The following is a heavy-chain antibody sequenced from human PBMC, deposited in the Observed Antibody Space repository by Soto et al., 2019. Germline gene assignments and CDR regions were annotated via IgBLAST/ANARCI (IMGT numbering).Heavy chain of an antibody. CDR3: ARPPGETTVIYYFDY. V-gene: IGHV3-23*01. D-gene: IGHD4-17*01. CDR2: ISGSGGSA. J-gene: IGHJ4*02. CDR1: GFTFSSYA. Sequence: PGGSLRLSCAASGFTFSSYAMSWVRQAPGKGLEWVSAISGSGGSAYYADSVKGRFTISRDNSKNTLYLQMNSLRAEDTAVYYCARPPGETTVIYYFDYWGQGTLVTVSS.